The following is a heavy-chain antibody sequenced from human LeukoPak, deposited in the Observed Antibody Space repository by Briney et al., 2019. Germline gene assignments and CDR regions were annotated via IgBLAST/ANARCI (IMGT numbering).Heavy chain of an antibody. V-gene: IGHV3-20*01. D-gene: IGHD5-12*01. CDR2: INRNGDRI. Sequence: GGSLRLSCAASGFIFDDYGMSWVRQVPGKGLEWVSGINRNGDRIGYADSVKGRFTISRDSAKNSIYLQMNSLRAEDTALYHCARDSGVVADEKNWFDPWGQGAQVIVSS. CDR1: GFIFDDYG. J-gene: IGHJ5*02. CDR3: ARDSGVVADEKNWFDP.